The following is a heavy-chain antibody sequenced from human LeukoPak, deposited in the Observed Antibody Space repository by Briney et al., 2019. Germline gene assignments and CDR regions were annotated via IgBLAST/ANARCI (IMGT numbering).Heavy chain of an antibody. V-gene: IGHV3-64D*06. J-gene: IGHJ4*02. CDR3: VKRGGNYDFDY. CDR2: ITSNGGGT. Sequence: GGSLRLSCSASGFTFSSYGMVWVRQAPGKGLEYVSAITSNGGGTYYADSAKGRFSISRDNSKNTLYLQMSSLRTEDTAVYYCVKRGGNYDFDYWGQGALVTVSS. CDR1: GFTFSSYG. D-gene: IGHD1-26*01.